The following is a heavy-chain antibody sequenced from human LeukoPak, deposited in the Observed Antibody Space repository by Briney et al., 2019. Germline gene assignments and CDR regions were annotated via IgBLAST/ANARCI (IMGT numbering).Heavy chain of an antibody. CDR2: IYSSGST. D-gene: IGHD1-14*01. V-gene: IGHV4-4*07. J-gene: IGHJ4*02. CDR1: GGSISNYY. Sequence: SETLSLTCTVSGGSISNYYWSWIRQPAGKGLEWIGRIYSSGSTDYNPSLKSRVTMSVDTSKNQFSLKLSSVTAADTAVYYCARLGIENYFDYWGQGTLVTVSS. CDR3: ARLGIENYFDY.